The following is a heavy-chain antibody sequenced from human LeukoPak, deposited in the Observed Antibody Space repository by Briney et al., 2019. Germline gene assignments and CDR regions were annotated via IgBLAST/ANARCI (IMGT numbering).Heavy chain of an antibody. CDR2: TYYRSKWYN. J-gene: IGHJ5*02. Sequence: SQTLSLTCAISGDSVSSNSAAWNWIRQSPSRGLEWLGRTYYRSKWYNDYAVSVKSRITINPDTSKNQFSLQLNSVTPEDTAVYYGERSFSSRKTYSGGWYDRNLFENNCSDPGGQETLVTV. CDR3: ERSFSSRKTYSGGWYDRNLFENNCSDP. CDR1: GDSVSSNSAA. D-gene: IGHD6-19*01. V-gene: IGHV6-1*01.